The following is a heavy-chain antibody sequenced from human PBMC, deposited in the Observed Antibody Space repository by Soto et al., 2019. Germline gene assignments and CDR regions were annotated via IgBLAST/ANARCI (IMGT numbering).Heavy chain of an antibody. V-gene: IGHV4-59*01. J-gene: IGHJ5*02. D-gene: IGHD6-13*01. CDR3: ARVYVAAAGTHWFDP. CDR1: GGSISSYY. Sequence: SETLSLTCTVSGGSISSYYWSWIRQPPGKGLEWIGYIYYSGSTNYNPSLKSRVTISVDTSKNQFSLKLSSVTAADTAVYYCARVYVAAAGTHWFDPWGQGTLVTVSS. CDR2: IYYSGST.